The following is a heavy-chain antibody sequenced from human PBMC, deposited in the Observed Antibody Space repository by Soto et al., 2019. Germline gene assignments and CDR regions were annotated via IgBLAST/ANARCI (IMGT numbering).Heavy chain of an antibody. J-gene: IGHJ4*02. CDR1: GDSVTSGSYY. Sequence: PSETLSLTCNVSGDSVTSGSYYWSWIRQPPGKGLEWIGFIYYSGSSGSTNYSPSLQGRVTISVDTSKNQFSLKLSPVTDADTAVYYCASRHISMSLDYWGQGAQVTVSS. D-gene: IGHD2-21*01. CDR2: IYYSGSSGST. V-gene: IGHV4-61*01. CDR3: ASRHISMSLDY.